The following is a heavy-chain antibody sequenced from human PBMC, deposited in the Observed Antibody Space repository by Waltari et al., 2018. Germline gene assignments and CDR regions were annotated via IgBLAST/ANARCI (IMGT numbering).Heavy chain of an antibody. D-gene: IGHD3-22*01. V-gene: IGHV3-7*01. CDR3: ARATYYYGNSGRGAFDI. CDR2: IKQDGSEK. J-gene: IGHJ3*02. Sequence: EGQLVESGGGFVQPGGPLRPPWEASGLSFTGYWMSWVRKAQGKGLGWGAIIKQDGSEKNYVDSVKGRFTVSRDNAKKSLFLEMNSLRGEDTAVYYCARATYYYGNSGRGAFDIWGQGTRVTVSS. CDR1: GLSFTGYW.